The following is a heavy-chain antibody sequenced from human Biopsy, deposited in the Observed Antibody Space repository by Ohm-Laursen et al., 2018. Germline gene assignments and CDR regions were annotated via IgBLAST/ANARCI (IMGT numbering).Heavy chain of an antibody. CDR1: GGSISSFY. CDR2: ISNSGNT. Sequence: SETLSLTCAVSGGSISSFYWTWIRQPPGKGPEWIGDISNSGNTNYNPSLKSRVTISADTSKNQFSLKLGSVTAADTAVYYCARRGSGGRSFDHWGQGTLVTVSS. D-gene: IGHD2-15*01. CDR3: ARRGSGGRSFDH. J-gene: IGHJ4*02. V-gene: IGHV4-4*09.